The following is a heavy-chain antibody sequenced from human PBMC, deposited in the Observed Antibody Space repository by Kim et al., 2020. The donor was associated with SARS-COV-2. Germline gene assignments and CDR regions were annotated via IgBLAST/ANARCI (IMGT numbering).Heavy chain of an antibody. Sequence: KNYADSVRGRFTISRDNDKNSLYLQMNSLRAEDTAVYYCARGPNYSPFDYWGQGTLVTVSS. CDR3: ARGPNYSPFDY. CDR2: K. V-gene: IGHV3-11*06. J-gene: IGHJ4*02. D-gene: IGHD4-4*01.